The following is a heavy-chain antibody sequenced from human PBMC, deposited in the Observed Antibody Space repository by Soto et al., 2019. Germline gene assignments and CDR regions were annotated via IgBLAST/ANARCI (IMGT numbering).Heavy chain of an antibody. Sequence: QVQLVESGGGLVKPGGSLRLSCAASGFTFSDYYMSWIRQAAGKGLEWVSYISSSSSYTNYADSVKGRFTISRDNAKNSLHLQMNSLRAQDTALYFCTRGKFYYYYYYCMYVWGQGTTVTVSS. V-gene: IGHV3-11*05. CDR2: ISSSSSYT. CDR1: GFTFSDYY. J-gene: IGHJ6*02. CDR3: TRGKFYYYYYYCMYV.